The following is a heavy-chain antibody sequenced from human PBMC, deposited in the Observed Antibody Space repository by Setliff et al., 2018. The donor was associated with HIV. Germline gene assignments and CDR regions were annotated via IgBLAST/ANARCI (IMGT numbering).Heavy chain of an antibody. Sequence: SETLSLTCAVYGGSFSGYYWSWIRQPPGKGLEWIEEINDSGSTNNNPSLKSRVAMSVDTSKNQFSLKLSSVTAADTAVYYCARDLRGDSVPATAAKSFDIWGQGTLVTVSS. CDR2: INDSGST. J-gene: IGHJ3*02. CDR1: GGSFSGYY. D-gene: IGHD2-21*02. CDR3: ARDLRGDSVPATAAKSFDI. V-gene: IGHV4-34*01.